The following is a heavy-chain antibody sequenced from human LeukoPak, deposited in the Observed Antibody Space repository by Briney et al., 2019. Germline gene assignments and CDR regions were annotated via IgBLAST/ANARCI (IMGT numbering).Heavy chain of an antibody. Sequence: GGPLTLPCAPSGLPHKSYAMLCVRQAPGKGLEGVSGINDSGGATYYVDSVKGRFTISRDNSKNTLYLQMNSLRAEDTAVYYCAKFWYFDSGGYYSPFDYWGQGTLVTVSS. CDR3: AKFWYFDSGGYYSPFDY. CDR2: INDSGGAT. J-gene: IGHJ4*02. CDR1: GLPHKSYA. V-gene: IGHV3-23*01. D-gene: IGHD3-22*01.